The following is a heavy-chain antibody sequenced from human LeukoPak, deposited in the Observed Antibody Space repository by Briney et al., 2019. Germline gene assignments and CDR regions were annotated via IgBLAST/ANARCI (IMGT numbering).Heavy chain of an antibody. Sequence: GRSLRLSCAASGFTFDDYAMHWVRQAPGKGLEWVSGISWNSGSIGYADSVKGRFTISRDNAKNSLYLQMNSLRAEDTALYYCAKDMNDGGNSVLDYWGQGTLVTVSS. J-gene: IGHJ4*02. CDR1: GFTFDDYA. D-gene: IGHD4-23*01. CDR3: AKDMNDGGNSVLDY. CDR2: ISWNSGSI. V-gene: IGHV3-9*01.